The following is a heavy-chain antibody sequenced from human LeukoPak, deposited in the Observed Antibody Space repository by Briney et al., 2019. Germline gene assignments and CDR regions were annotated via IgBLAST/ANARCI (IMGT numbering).Heavy chain of an antibody. D-gene: IGHD3-22*01. Sequence: GGSLRLSCAASGFTFSSYAMHWVRQAPGKGLEWVAVISYDGSNKYYADSVKGRFTISRDNSKNTLYLQMNSLRAEDTAVYYCARDGEPTSYYYDSSGYYYAGYFDYWGQGTLVTVSS. CDR2: ISYDGSNK. V-gene: IGHV3-30-3*01. CDR3: ARDGEPTSYYYDSSGYYYAGYFDY. CDR1: GFTFSSYA. J-gene: IGHJ4*02.